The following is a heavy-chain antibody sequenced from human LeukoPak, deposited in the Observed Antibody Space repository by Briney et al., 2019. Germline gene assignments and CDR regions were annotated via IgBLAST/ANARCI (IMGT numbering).Heavy chain of an antibody. J-gene: IGHJ4*02. CDR2: ITGRDANT. D-gene: IGHD3-10*01. V-gene: IGHV3-23*01. Sequence: GGSLRLSCAASGLPFNNYGINWVRQAPGKGLEWVSLITGRDANTYYSDSVKGRFTISRDNSKNLVFLEMKSLRAEDTAVYYCAKSITMVRGAVDYWGQGTLVTVSS. CDR3: AKSITMVRGAVDY. CDR1: GLPFNNYG.